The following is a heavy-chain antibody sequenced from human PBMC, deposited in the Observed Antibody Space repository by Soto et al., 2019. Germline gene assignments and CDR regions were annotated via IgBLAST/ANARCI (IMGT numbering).Heavy chain of an antibody. D-gene: IGHD5-18*01. CDR2: IITIFGTA. J-gene: IGHJ4*01. CDR3: AGIVDTAMVCYVDY. V-gene: IGHV1-69*01. CDR1: GGTFSRYA. Sequence: QVQLVQSGAAVKKPGSSVKVSCKASGGTFSRYAISWVRQAPGQGLEWMGGIITIFGTANYAQKFQGRVTITEGESENTDYLELSRLRSEDTALYFCAGIVDTAMVCYVDYWGQGTLGTVSS.